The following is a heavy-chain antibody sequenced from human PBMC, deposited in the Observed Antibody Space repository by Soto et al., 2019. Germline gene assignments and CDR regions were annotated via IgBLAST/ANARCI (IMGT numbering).Heavy chain of an antibody. CDR1: GDSINTAGYY. V-gene: IGHV4-31*03. CDR3: ARAKSNWFDP. J-gene: IGHJ5*02. CDR2: ISYRGNV. Sequence: QVQLQESGPGLVKPSQTLSLTCTVSGDSINTAGYYWSWNRQLPGKGLEWIGYISYRGNVYYNPSLESRVSMSVDTSKNQFSLKLTSVTAAVTAIYYCARAKSNWFDPWGQGTLVTVSS.